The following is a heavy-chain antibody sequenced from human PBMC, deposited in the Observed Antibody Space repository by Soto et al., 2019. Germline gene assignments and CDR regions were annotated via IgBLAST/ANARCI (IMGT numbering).Heavy chain of an antibody. J-gene: IGHJ4*02. CDR3: GRTGDFDY. Sequence: PSETLSLTCTVSGGSISSYYWSWIRQPPGKGLEWIGYIYYSGSTNYNPSLKSRVTISVDTSKNQFSLKLSSVTAADTAVYYCGRTGDFDYWGQGTLVTVS. D-gene: IGHD3-10*01. CDR2: IYYSGST. CDR1: GGSISSYY. V-gene: IGHV4-59*01.